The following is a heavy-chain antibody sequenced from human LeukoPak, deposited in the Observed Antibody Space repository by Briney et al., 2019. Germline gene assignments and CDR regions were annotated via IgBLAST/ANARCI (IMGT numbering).Heavy chain of an antibody. V-gene: IGHV3-23*01. CDR3: AKIIRYYIDY. Sequence: GGSLRLSCAASGFTFSIYAMSWVRQAPGKGLEWVSAISGSGGTAYYADSVKGRFTISRDNSKNTLYLQMNSLRAEDTAVYYCAKIIRYYIDYWGQGTLVTVSS. CDR1: GFTFSIYA. J-gene: IGHJ4*02. CDR2: ISGSGGTA. D-gene: IGHD3-16*02.